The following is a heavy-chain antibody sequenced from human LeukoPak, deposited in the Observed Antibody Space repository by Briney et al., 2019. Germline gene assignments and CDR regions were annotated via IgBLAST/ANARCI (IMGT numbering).Heavy chain of an antibody. V-gene: IGHV4-34*01. D-gene: IGHD3-10*01. J-gene: IGHJ4*02. Sequence: SETLSLTCAVYGGSFSGYYWSRIRQSPGKELEWIGEVNHDGTTNFNPSLKSRVTVSVDTSKNQFSLKLTSVTAADTAVYYCARGYGSGIPGNWGQGSLVTVSS. CDR1: GGSFSGYY. CDR2: VNHDGTT. CDR3: ARGYGSGIPGN.